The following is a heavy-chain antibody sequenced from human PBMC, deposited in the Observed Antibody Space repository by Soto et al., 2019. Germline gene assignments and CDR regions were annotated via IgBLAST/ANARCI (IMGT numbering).Heavy chain of an antibody. V-gene: IGHV4-59*08. CDR1: GGPMNNYY. CDR2: MGYNGFT. J-gene: IGHJ6*02. Sequence: QVQLQESGPGLVKPSETLSLTCTISGGPMNNYYCSWFRQPRGQGLEWIGYMGYNGFTRYNPSLRXXVXXSLDTAKNQFSLNLSSVTAAATALYYCARQGFGELHGLVDVWGQGITVTVSS. D-gene: IGHD3-10*01. CDR3: ARQGFGELHGLVDV.